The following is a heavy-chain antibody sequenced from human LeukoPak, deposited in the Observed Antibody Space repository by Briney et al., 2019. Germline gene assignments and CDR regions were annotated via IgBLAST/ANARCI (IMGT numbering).Heavy chain of an antibody. CDR2: INPSGGST. D-gene: IGHD3-22*01. J-gene: IGHJ1*01. V-gene: IGHV1-46*01. CDR1: GYTFTSYY. CDR3: ARDLRHYYGSNGYSLDR. Sequence: ASVKVSCKASGYTFTSYYMHWVRQAPGQGLEWMGIINPSGGSTSYAQKFQGRVTMTRDMSTSTVYMELSSLRSEDTAVYYCARDLRHYYGSNGYSLDRRGQGTLVSLSP.